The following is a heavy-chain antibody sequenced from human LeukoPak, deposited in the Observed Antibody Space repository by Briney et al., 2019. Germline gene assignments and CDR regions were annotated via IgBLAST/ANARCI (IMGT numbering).Heavy chain of an antibody. D-gene: IGHD5-18*01. J-gene: IGHJ1*01. CDR2: TSGSGGNT. CDR3: ANRGRVDTAMVSHFQH. V-gene: IGHV3-23*01. Sequence: GGSLRLSCAASGFTFSSFAMSWVRQAPGKGLEWVSSTSGSGGNTYYAHSVKGRFTISRDNFKNTLFLQMNSLRAEDTAVYYCANRGRVDTAMVSHFQHWGQGTLVTVSS. CDR1: GFTFSSFA.